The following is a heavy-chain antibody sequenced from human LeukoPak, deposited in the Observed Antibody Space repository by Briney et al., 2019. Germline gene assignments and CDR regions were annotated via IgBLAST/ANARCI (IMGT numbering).Heavy chain of an antibody. D-gene: IGHD3-22*01. J-gene: IGHJ4*02. CDR1: ELTFRCIA. V-gene: IGHV3-30*04. CDR2: ISYDGNNK. Sequence: GGPVGLPCAPQELTFRCIAMTWAGKPPAKGLEWVAVISYDGNNKHHADSVKGRFTSSRDNSKNTLYLQMNSLRAEDTAVYYCARDSSGYYTFDYWGQGTLVTVSS. CDR3: ARDSSGYYTFDY.